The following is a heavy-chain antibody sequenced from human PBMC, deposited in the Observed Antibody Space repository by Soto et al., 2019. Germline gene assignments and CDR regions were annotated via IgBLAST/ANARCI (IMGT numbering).Heavy chain of an antibody. V-gene: IGHV3-7*03. Sequence: GGSLRLSCVGSGFTFNSYWMGWVRQTPGKGLEWVATIKADGTEKYYVDSVKGRFTFSRDNAKTSVYLEMNSLRAEDTAVYYCVTAVRGYNANGDLWGQGTTVTVSS. J-gene: IGHJ6*02. CDR2: IKADGTEK. CDR1: GFTFNSYW. D-gene: IGHD5-12*01. CDR3: VTAVRGYNANGDL.